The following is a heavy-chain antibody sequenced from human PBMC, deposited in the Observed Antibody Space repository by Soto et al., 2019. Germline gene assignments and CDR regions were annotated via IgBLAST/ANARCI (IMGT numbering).Heavy chain of an antibody. D-gene: IGHD5-18*01. J-gene: IGHJ3*02. CDR3: AREGSTAMVTKFDI. CDR2: IIPIFGTA. CDR1: GGTFSSHA. V-gene: IGHV1-69*13. Sequence: ASVKVSCKASGGTFSSHAISWVRQAPGQGLEWMGGIIPIFGTANYAQKFQGRVTITADESTSTAYMELSSLISEDTAVYYCAREGSTAMVTKFDIWGQGTMVTVSS.